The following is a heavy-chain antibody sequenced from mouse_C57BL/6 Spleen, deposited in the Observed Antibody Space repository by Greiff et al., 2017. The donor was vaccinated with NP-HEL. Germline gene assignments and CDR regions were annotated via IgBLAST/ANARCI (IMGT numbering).Heavy chain of an antibody. CDR3: AYYVRSCFAY. J-gene: IGHJ2*01. CDR1: GYTFTDYY. Sequence: EVQLQQSGPVLVKPGASVKMSCKASGYTFTDYYMNWVKQSHGKSLEWIGVINPYNGGTSYNQKFKGKATLTVDKSSSTAYMELNSLTSEDSSVYYGAYYVRSCFAYWGQGTPLAVSS. V-gene: IGHV1-19*01. D-gene: IGHD1-1*01. CDR2: INPYNGGT.